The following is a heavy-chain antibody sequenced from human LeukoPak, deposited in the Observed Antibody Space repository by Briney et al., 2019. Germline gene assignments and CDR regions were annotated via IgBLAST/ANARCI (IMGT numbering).Heavy chain of an antibody. CDR1: GGSISSYY. D-gene: IGHD1-26*01. V-gene: IGHV4-59*01. J-gene: IGHJ6*03. CDR3: ARGGSYYYYYYMDV. Sequence: SETLSLTCTVSGGSISSYYWSWIRQPPGKGLEWIGYIYYSGSTNYNPSLKSRVTISVDTSKNQFSLKLSSVTAADTAVYYCARGGSYYYYYYMDVWGKGTTVTVSS. CDR2: IYYSGST.